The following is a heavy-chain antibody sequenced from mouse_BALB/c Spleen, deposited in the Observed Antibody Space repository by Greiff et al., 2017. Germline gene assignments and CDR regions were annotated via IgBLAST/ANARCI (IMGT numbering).Heavy chain of an antibody. CDR1: GYTFTDYE. J-gene: IGHJ3*01. CDR3: TRGYGKFAY. V-gene: IGHV1-15*01. Sequence: VQLQQSGAELVRPGASVTLSCKASGYTFTDYEMHWVKQTPVHGLEWIGAIDPETGGTAYNQKFKGKATLTADKSSSTAYMELRSLTSEDSAVYYCTRGYGKFAYWGQGTLVTVSA. D-gene: IGHD2-1*01. CDR2: IDPETGGT.